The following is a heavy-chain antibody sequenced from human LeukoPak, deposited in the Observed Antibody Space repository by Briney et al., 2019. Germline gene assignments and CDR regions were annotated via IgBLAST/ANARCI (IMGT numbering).Heavy chain of an antibody. D-gene: IGHD3-10*01. J-gene: IGHJ4*02. CDR2: ISGSGGST. Sequence: GGSLRLSCAASGFTFSSYAMSWVRQAPGKGLEWVSAISGSGGSTYYADSVKGRFTISRDNSKNTPYLQMNSLRAEDTAVYYCAKDNDYYHGSGSSFDYWGQGTLVTVSS. CDR3: AKDNDYYHGSGSSFDY. V-gene: IGHV3-23*01. CDR1: GFTFSSYA.